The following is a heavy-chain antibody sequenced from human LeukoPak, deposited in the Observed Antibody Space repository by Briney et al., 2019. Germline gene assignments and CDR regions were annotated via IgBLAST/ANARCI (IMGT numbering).Heavy chain of an antibody. CDR2: IYYSGST. CDR3: ASRDGYNGSFDY. V-gene: IGHV4-59*01. D-gene: IGHD5-24*01. CDR1: GGSISSYY. Sequence: SETLSLTCTFSGGSISSYYWSWIRQPPGKGLEWIGYIYYSGSTNYNPSLKSRVTISVDTSKSQFSLELSSVTAADTAVYYCASRDGYNGSFDYWGQGTLVTVSS. J-gene: IGHJ4*02.